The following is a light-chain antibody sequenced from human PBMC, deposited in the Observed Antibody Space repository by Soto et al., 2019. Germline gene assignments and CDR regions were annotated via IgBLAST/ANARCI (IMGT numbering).Light chain of an antibody. CDR2: GAS. CDR1: QDIRNY. CDR3: QQTYSTPRT. J-gene: IGKJ1*01. Sequence: QMTQSPSSLSASVGDRVTITCRASQDIRNYLSWYQHKPGKAPKLLIYGASSLQSGVPSWFSGSGSGTDFTLTIISLQPEDFATYYCQQTYSTPRTFGQGTKVDI. V-gene: IGKV1-39*01.